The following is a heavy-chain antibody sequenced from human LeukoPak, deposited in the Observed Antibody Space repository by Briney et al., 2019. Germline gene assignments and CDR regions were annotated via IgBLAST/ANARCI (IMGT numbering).Heavy chain of an antibody. CDR3: ARSSRDWGLQRYYFDY. J-gene: IGHJ4*02. CDR2: MYYSGST. Sequence: SETLSLTCSVSGGSISSYYWTWIRQPPGKGLEWIGYMYYSGSTNYNPSLKSRVTISVDTSKNQFSLKLSSVTAADTAVYYCARSSRDWGLQRYYFDYWGQGTLVTVSS. CDR1: GGSISSYY. V-gene: IGHV4-59*08. D-gene: IGHD4-11*01.